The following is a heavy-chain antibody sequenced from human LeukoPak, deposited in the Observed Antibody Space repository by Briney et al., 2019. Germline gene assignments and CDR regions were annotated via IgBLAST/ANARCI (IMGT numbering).Heavy chain of an antibody. CDR1: GFTFRSYA. Sequence: GGSLRLSCAASGFTFRSYAMNWVRQAPGKGLEWVSYISSSSSAIYYADSVKGRFTISRGNAKNSLYLQMNSLRAEDTAVYYCARLYCSGGSCYSWFDYWGQGTLVTVSS. V-gene: IGHV3-48*01. CDR3: ARLYCSGGSCYSWFDY. CDR2: ISSSSSAI. J-gene: IGHJ4*02. D-gene: IGHD2-15*01.